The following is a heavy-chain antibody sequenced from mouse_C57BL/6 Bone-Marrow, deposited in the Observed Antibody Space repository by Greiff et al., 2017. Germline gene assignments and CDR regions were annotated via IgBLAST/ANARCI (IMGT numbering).Heavy chain of an antibody. V-gene: IGHV5-4*03. CDR1: GFTFSSYA. Sequence: DVMLVESGGGLVKPGGSLKLSCAASGFTFSSYAMSWVRQTPEKRLEWVATISDGGSYTYYPDNVKGRFTISRDNAKNNLYLQMSHLKSEDTAMYYCARLLKGAMDYWGQGTSVTVSS. J-gene: IGHJ4*01. CDR2: ISDGGSYT. CDR3: ARLLKGAMDY.